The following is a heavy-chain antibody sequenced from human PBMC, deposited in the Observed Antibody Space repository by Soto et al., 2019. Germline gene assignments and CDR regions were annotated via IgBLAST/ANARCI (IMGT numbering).Heavy chain of an antibody. J-gene: IGHJ4*02. V-gene: IGHV3-66*01. CDR2: IYSGGST. Sequence: EVQLVESGGGLVQPGGSLRLSCAASGFTVTSNYMNWVRQAPGKGLGWVSVIYSGGSTYYADSVKGRFTISRDSSKNTVYFQMNSLRDEDTAVYYCAREGRDSGCLDYWGQGTLVTVAS. D-gene: IGHD6-19*01. CDR3: AREGRDSGCLDY. CDR1: GFTVTSNY.